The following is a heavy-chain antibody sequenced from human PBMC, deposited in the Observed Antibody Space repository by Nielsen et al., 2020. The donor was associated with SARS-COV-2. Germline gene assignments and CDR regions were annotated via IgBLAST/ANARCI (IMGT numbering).Heavy chain of an antibody. V-gene: IGHV3-11*01. CDR2: ITSTGGTI. CDR3: ATDSGDYGDYYYGMDV. CDR1: GFRFSDHN. J-gene: IGHJ6*02. D-gene: IGHD4-17*01. Sequence: GESLKISCAASGFRFSDHNMSWIRRAPGKNLEWISYITSTGGTIYYADSVKGRFTVSRDNAKSSLYLQMNSLRAEDTALYYCATDSGDYGDYYYGMDVWGQGTTVTVSS.